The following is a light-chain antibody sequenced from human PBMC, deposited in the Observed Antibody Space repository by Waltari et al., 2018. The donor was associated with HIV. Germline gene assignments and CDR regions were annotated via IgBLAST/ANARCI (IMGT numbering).Light chain of an antibody. CDR2: DVS. J-gene: IGLJ2*01. CDR3: CAYAGSSTPVV. CDR1: SSDVGGYNY. Sequence: QSALTQPASVSGSPGQSITISCTGTSSDVGGYNYVSCYQQHPGKAPKLMSYDVSKRPSGVSNRFSGAKSCNSASLTSSGLQAEDEADYYCCAYAGSSTPVVVGGGTKLTVL. V-gene: IGLV2-23*02.